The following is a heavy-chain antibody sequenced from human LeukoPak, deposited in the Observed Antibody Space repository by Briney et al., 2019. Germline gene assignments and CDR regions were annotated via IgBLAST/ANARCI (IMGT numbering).Heavy chain of an antibody. D-gene: IGHD2/OR15-2a*01. J-gene: IGHJ4*02. CDR1: GFTFSSYW. Sequence: GGSLRLSCAASGFTFSSYWMSWVRQAPGRGLEWVANIKRDGSEKYYVDSVKGRFTIFRDNAKNSLYLHMNSLRAEDTAVYYCARNRTLAYWGQGTLVTVSS. CDR2: IKRDGSEK. CDR3: ARNRTLAY. V-gene: IGHV3-7*01.